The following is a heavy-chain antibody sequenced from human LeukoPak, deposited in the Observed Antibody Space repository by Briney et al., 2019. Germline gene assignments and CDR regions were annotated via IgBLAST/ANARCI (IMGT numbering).Heavy chain of an antibody. CDR3: AKAPGGTTTGGHHFHY. Sequence: GGSLRLSFAASGFTFSNYAMNWVRRAPGKGLEWVSVISGSGDTTYYANSVKGRFTISRDNSKNTLYLQMNSLRAEDTAVYYCAKAPGGTTTGGHHFHYWGQGTLVTVSS. CDR2: ISGSGDTT. D-gene: IGHD1-1*01. CDR1: GFTFSNYA. V-gene: IGHV3-23*01. J-gene: IGHJ4*02.